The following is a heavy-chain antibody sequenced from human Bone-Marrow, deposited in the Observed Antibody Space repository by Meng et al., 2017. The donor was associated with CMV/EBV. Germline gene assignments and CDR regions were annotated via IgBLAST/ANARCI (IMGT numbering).Heavy chain of an antibody. CDR1: GGSIRNNNW. CDR3: ARDLGTVAPGF. J-gene: IGHJ4*02. CDR2: IYHSGST. V-gene: IGHV4-4*02. Sequence: LTCCVTGGSIRNNNWWSGVRQPPGKGLGWIGEIYHSGSTNYNPSLKSRVTISVDKSKNQLSLKLNSMTAADTAVYYCARDLGTVAPGFWGQGTLVTVSS. D-gene: IGHD4-23*01.